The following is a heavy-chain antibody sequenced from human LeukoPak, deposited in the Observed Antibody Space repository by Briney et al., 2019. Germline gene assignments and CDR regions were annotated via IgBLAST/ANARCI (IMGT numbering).Heavy chain of an antibody. V-gene: IGHV4-39*01. J-gene: IGHJ3*02. CDR2: IYYSGST. CDR1: GGSISSSSYY. D-gene: IGHD3-22*01. CDR3: ARPGNYYDSSGYYYRGAFDI. Sequence: KSSETLSLTCTVSGGSISSSSYYWGWIRQPPGKGLEWIGSIYYSGSTYYNPSLKSRVTISVDTSKNQFSLKLSSVTAADTAVYYCARPGNYYDSSGYYYRGAFDIWGQGTMVTVSS.